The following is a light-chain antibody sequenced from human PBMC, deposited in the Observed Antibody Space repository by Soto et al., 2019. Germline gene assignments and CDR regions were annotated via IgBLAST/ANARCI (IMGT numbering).Light chain of an antibody. CDR1: QSISRY. CDR2: GAS. Sequence: DIQMTQSPSSLSASEGDRVTLTCRASQSISRYLNWYQQKPGRAPKLLMYGASNLQNGVPSRFSGSGSGTDFTLTISNLQPEDVATCYCQQSYGTPRSFGGGTKVEIK. V-gene: IGKV1-39*01. J-gene: IGKJ4*01. CDR3: QQSYGTPRS.